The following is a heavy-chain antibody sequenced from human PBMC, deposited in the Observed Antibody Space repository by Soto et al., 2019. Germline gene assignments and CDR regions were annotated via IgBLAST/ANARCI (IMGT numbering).Heavy chain of an antibody. V-gene: IGHV3-48*04. J-gene: IGHJ4*02. Sequence: EVQLVESGGGSVQPGGSLRLSCVASGFTFSSYSMVWVRQAPGKGLEWVSYIFASSTTIYYADSVKGRFTVSRDNTQISVFLLMNSLRAEDPAGYYCARNRDWAFDYWGQGSLVTVSS. CDR1: GFTFSSYS. CDR3: ARNRDWAFDY. D-gene: IGHD3-9*01. CDR2: IFASSTTI.